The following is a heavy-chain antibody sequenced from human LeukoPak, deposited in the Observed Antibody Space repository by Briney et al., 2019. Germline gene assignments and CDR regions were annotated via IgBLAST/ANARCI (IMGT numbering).Heavy chain of an antibody. J-gene: IGHJ4*02. D-gene: IGHD6-13*01. CDR3: ARQVYSSSWSYYFEY. V-gene: IGHV4-59*01. CDR2: IYYSGST. Sequence: SETLSLTCAVSGGSISSYYWSWIRQPPGRGLEWIGPIYYSGSTSYNSSLKSRVTISIDTSKNQFSLKLSSVTPADTAVYYCARQVYSSSWSYYFEYWGQGILVTVSS. CDR1: GGSISSYY.